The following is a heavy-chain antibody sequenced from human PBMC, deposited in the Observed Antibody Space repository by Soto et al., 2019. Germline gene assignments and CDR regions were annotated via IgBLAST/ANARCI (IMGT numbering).Heavy chain of an antibody. CDR1: GGSISSTRHH. Sequence: QLQLQESGPGLVKPSETLSLTCTVSGGSISSTRHHWGWIRQSPERGLEWIGTLFYTATTYYNPSLTSRVTMSVDTSKNQFSLIMPSMTAADTALYYCVRQREHCTGGSCYPPEYWGPGALVTISS. V-gene: IGHV4-39*01. D-gene: IGHD2-15*01. J-gene: IGHJ4*02. CDR3: VRQREHCTGGSCYPPEY. CDR2: LFYTATT.